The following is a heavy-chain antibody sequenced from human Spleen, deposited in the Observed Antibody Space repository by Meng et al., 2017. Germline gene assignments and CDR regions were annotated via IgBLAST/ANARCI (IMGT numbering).Heavy chain of an antibody. CDR3: ARARSEGFGELYYHYYYYYGMDV. CDR2: SNVGRDNT. D-gene: IGHD3-10*01. CDR1: GYTLTSYP. J-gene: IGHJ6*02. V-gene: IGHV1-3*02. Sequence: ASVKVSCKASGYTLTSYPMDWVRQAPGQRPEWMGWSNVGRDNTKYSQGFQDRVTITSDTSASTTYMDLSSLRSEDMAVYYCARARSEGFGELYYHYYYYYGMDVWGQGTTVTVSS.